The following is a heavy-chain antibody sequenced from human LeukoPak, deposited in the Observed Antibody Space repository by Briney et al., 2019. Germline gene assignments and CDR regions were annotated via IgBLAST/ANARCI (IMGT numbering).Heavy chain of an antibody. D-gene: IGHD3-22*01. J-gene: IGHJ3*02. V-gene: IGHV4-34*01. CDR2: INHSGST. CDR1: GGSFSGYY. Sequence: QASETLSFTCAVYGGSFSGYYWSWIRQPPGKGLEWIGEINHSGSTNYNPSLKSRVTISVDTSKNQFSLKLSSVTAADTAVYYCARGAGGSGYYSQDAFDIWGQGTMVTVPS. CDR3: ARGAGGSGYYSQDAFDI.